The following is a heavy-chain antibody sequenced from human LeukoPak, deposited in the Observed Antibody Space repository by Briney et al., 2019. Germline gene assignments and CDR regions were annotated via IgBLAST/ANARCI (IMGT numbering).Heavy chain of an antibody. CDR3: ARRYYYGSGSKSSDY. CDR1: GGSISSYY. V-gene: IGHV4-59*12. D-gene: IGHD3-10*01. J-gene: IGHJ4*02. Sequence: SETLSLTCTVSGGSISSYYWSWIRQPPGKGLEWIGYIYYSGSTNYSPSLKSRVTISVDTSKNQFSLKLSSVTAADTAVYYCARRYYYGSGSKSSDYWGQGTLVTVSS. CDR2: IYYSGST.